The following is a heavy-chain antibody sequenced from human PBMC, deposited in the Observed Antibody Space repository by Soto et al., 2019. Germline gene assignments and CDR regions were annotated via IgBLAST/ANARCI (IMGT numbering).Heavy chain of an antibody. J-gene: IGHJ5*02. CDR1: GFTFSSYA. CDR3: AKLSGYSYLGSFDP. CDR2: ISGSGGST. V-gene: IGHV3-23*01. D-gene: IGHD5-18*01. Sequence: GESLKISCAASGFTFSSYAMSWVRQAPGKGLEWVSAISGSGGSTYYADSVKGRFTISRDNSKNTLYLQMNSLRAEDTAVYYCAKLSGYSYLGSFDPWGQGTLVTVSS.